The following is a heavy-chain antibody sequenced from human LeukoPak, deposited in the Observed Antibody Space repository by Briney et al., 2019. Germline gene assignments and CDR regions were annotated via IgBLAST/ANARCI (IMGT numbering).Heavy chain of an antibody. D-gene: IGHD6-13*01. CDR1: GFTFSSYS. CDR2: IYYSGST. V-gene: IGHV4-39*07. J-gene: IGHJ4*02. Sequence: GSLRLSCAASGFTFSSYSMNWVRQAPGKGLEWIGSIYYSGSTYYNPSLKSRVTISVDTSKNQFSLKLSSVTAADTAVYYCAREGSAYSSSWFIDYWGQGTLVTVSS. CDR3: AREGSAYSSSWFIDY.